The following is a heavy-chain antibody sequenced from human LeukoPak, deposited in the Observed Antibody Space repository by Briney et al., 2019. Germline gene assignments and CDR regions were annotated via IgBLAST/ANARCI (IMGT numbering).Heavy chain of an antibody. Sequence: SVKVSCKASGGTFSSYAISWVRQAPGQGLEWIGGIIPIFGTANYAQKFQGRVTITADKSTSTAYMELSSLRSEDTAVYYCARCRSLLVSDYYYYMDVWGKGTTVTVSS. J-gene: IGHJ6*03. CDR1: GGTFSSYA. CDR3: ARCRSLLVSDYYYYMDV. D-gene: IGHD3-9*01. CDR2: IIPIFGTA. V-gene: IGHV1-69*06.